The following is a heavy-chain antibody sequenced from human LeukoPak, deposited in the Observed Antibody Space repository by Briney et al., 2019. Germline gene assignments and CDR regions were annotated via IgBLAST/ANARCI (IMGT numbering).Heavy chain of an antibody. CDR3: ARVEGTIAAADY. D-gene: IGHD6-13*01. CDR1: GGTFSSYA. CDR2: ITPIFGTA. Sequence: SVKVSCKASGGTFSSYAISWVRQAPGQGLEWMGGITPIFGTANYAQKFQGRVTITADESTSTAYMELSSLRSEDTAVYYCARVEGTIAAADYWGQGTLVTVSS. V-gene: IGHV1-69*13. J-gene: IGHJ4*02.